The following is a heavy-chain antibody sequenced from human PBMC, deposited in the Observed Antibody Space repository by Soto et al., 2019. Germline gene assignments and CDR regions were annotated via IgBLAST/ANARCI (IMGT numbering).Heavy chain of an antibody. CDR2: ISTDGTNQ. J-gene: IGHJ4*02. V-gene: IGHV3-30-3*01. Sequence: GGSLGLCCVASGFNFNAYGMHWVRQAPGKGLEWVAVISTDGTNQHHADSVKGRFTISRDNFKNTLYLQMNSLRPEDTAVYFCAVGGGDLSLTPFDYWGQGTLVTVSS. D-gene: IGHD3-16*02. CDR3: AVGGGDLSLTPFDY. CDR1: GFNFNAYG.